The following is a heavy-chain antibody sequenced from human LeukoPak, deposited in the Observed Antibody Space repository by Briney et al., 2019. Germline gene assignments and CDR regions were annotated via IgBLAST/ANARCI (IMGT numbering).Heavy chain of an antibody. V-gene: IGHV3-7*01. CDR3: ATSDDSPATY. Sequence: VGSLRLSCAASGFTFSKFWMSWVRQAPGKGLEWVANIKEDGSTKHYVDSVKGRFTISRDNAKNSLSLQMNYLRVEDTAVYYCATSDDSPATYWGQGTLVTVSS. J-gene: IGHJ4*02. CDR2: IKEDGSTK. CDR1: GFTFSKFW. D-gene: IGHD6-25*01.